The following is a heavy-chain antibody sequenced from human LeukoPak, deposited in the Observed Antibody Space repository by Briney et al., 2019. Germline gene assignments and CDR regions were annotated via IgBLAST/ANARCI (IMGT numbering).Heavy chain of an antibody. CDR3: ARGIGSTTVTTLEYYFDY. J-gene: IGHJ4*02. Sequence: ASVKVSCKASGYTFTSYGISWVRQAPGQGLEWMGWISAHNGNTNYEEKLQGRVTMTTDTSTSTAYMELRSLRSEDTAVYYCARGIGSTTVTTLEYYFDYWGQGTLVTVSS. D-gene: IGHD4-17*01. CDR1: GYTFTSYG. V-gene: IGHV1-18*01. CDR2: ISAHNGNT.